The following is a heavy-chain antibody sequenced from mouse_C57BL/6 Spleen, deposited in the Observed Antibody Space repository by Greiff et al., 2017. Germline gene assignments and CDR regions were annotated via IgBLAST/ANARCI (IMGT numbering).Heavy chain of an antibody. CDR3: AKYYDYDKGSLAGPWFAY. V-gene: IGHV1-26*01. D-gene: IGHD2-4*01. J-gene: IGHJ3*01. CDR1: GYTFTDYY. CDR2: INPNNGGT. Sequence: IQLQQSGPELVKPGASVKISCKASGYTFTDYYMNWVKQSHGKSLEWIGDINPNNGGTSYHQKFKGKATLTVDKSSSTAYMELRSLTSEDSAVYYCAKYYDYDKGSLAGPWFAYWGQGTLVTVSA.